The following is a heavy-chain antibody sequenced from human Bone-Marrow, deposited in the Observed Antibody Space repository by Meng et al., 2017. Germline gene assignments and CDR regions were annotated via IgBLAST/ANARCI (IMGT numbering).Heavy chain of an antibody. CDR1: GYTLSSDG. Sequence: ASVKVSCKASGYTLSSDGFSWVRQAPGQGLEWLGWINTYNGKTDYAQKFQGRITMTADTSTSTAYMELRNLRSDDTAVYYCATRGNPYLNCWGQGTLVTVSS. CDR2: INTYNGKT. V-gene: IGHV1-18*01. J-gene: IGHJ4*02. CDR3: ATRGNPYLNC.